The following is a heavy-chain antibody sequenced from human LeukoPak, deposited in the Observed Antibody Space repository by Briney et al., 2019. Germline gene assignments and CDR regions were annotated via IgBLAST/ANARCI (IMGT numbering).Heavy chain of an antibody. Sequence: GESLKISCKGSGYSFSTYWIGWVRQMPGKGLEWMGIIYPGDSDTRYSPSFQGQVTISADKSISTAYLQWSSLKASDTAMYYCARGGWGSGWYFYYGMDVWGQGTTVTVSS. D-gene: IGHD6-19*01. CDR2: IYPGDSDT. CDR3: ARGGWGSGWYFYYGMDV. J-gene: IGHJ6*02. V-gene: IGHV5-51*01. CDR1: GYSFSTYW.